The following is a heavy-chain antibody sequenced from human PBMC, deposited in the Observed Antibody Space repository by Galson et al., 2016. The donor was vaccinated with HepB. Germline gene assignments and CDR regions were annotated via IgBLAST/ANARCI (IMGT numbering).Heavy chain of an antibody. Sequence: SLRLSCAVSGFTFSNYGMAWVRQAPGKGLEWVASISGTSSKTHYVDSVKGRFSISTDNSKTTLYLEMNSLRAGDTAFYYCAKGPFFYFDDRERDNYYLDKWGQGSLVTVSS. V-gene: IGHV3-23*01. CDR1: GFTFSNYG. D-gene: IGHD3-9*01. CDR2: ISGTSSKT. CDR3: AKGPFFYFDDRERDNYYLDK. J-gene: IGHJ4*02.